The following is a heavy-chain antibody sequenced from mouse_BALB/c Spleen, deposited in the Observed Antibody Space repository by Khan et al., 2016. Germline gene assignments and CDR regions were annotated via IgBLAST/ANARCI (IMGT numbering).Heavy chain of an antibody. Sequence: QVQLQQSGAELMKPGASVKISCKATGYTFTNYCIEWIKQSPGKGLEWIGEIRPGSGSVNCNEKFKGQVTFTVETSSNTAYMQLRSLTSEDSAVYYSASGAYWGPGTMVTVSA. J-gene: IGHJ3*01. CDR3: ASGAY. CDR1: GYTFTNYC. V-gene: IGHV1-9*01. CDR2: IRPGSGSV.